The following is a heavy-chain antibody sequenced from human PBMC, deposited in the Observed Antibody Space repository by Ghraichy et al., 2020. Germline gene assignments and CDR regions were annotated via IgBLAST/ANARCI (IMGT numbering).Heavy chain of an antibody. V-gene: IGHV4-34*01. CDR3: ARGPSALSVSINWYLNY. Sequence: ETLSLTCAVYGGSFSGYYWSWIRQPPGKGLEWIGEINHSGSTNYNPSLKSRVTISVDTSKNQFSLKLSSVTAADTAVYYCARGPSALSVSINWYLNYWGQGTLVTVSS. CDR1: GGSFSGYY. CDR2: INHSGST. J-gene: IGHJ4*02. D-gene: IGHD6-13*01.